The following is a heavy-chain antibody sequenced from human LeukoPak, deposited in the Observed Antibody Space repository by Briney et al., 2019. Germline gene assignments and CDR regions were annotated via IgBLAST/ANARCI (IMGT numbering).Heavy chain of an antibody. CDR3: ARDLEYCSTTSCFT. CDR2: IYSSGST. J-gene: IGHJ5*02. V-gene: IGHV4-4*07. D-gene: IGHD2-2*01. CDR1: GGSINSFY. Sequence: PSETLSLTCTVSGGSINSFYWTWIRQPAGKGLEWIGRIYSSGSTNFNSSLKSRVTMSVDTSKNQFSLRLSSVTAADTAAFFCARDLEYCSTTSCFTWGQGTLVTVSS.